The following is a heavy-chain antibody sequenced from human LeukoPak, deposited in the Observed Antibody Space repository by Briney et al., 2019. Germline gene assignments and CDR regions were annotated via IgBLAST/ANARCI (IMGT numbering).Heavy chain of an antibody. D-gene: IGHD6-13*01. CDR1: GGSFSGYY. CDR3: ARGLSSSSWFDY. V-gene: IGHV4-34*01. Sequence: SETLSLTCAVYGGSFSGYYWSWIRQPPGKGLEWIGEINHSGSTNYNPSLKSRVTISVDTSKNQFSLKLSSVTAADTAVYYCARGLSSSSWFDYWGQGTLVTVSS. CDR2: INHSGST. J-gene: IGHJ5*01.